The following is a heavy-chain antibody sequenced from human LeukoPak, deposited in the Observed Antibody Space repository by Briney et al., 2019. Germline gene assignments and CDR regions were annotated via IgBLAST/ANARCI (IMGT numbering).Heavy chain of an antibody. D-gene: IGHD3-22*01. CDR3: ARYDSSGFALEN. Sequence: SETLSLTCTVSGGSISGYYWGWIRQPPGKGLEWIGYIYYSGSSKYSPSLKSRVTMSVDTSKNQFSLKLSSVTAADTAVYYCARYDSSGFALENWGQGTLVIVSS. CDR2: IYYSGSS. CDR1: GGSISGYY. V-gene: IGHV4-59*01. J-gene: IGHJ4*02.